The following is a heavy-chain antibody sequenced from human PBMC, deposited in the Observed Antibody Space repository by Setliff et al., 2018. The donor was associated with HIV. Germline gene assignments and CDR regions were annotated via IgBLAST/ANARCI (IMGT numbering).Heavy chain of an antibody. CDR1: GFTFSSYS. CDR2: MSSRSPYI. D-gene: IGHD3-22*01. CDR3: ARSVPDSAYRPTDY. Sequence: GGSLRLSCAASGFTFSSYSMNWVRQAPGKGLEWVSSMSSRSPYIYYADSVKGRFTISRDNAKNSLYLQMSSLRVEDTAVYYCARSVPDSAYRPTDYWGQGTQVTVSS. J-gene: IGHJ4*02. V-gene: IGHV3-21*04.